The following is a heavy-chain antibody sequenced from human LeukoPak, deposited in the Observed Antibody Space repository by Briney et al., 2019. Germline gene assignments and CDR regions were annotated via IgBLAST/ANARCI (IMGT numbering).Heavy chain of an antibody. D-gene: IGHD6-13*01. Sequence: GGSLRLSCAASGFTFSSHWMHWVRQAPGKGLVWVSRIDSDGSSISYADSVKGRFTISRDNAKNTLYLQMNSLRAEDTAVYYCAKDGSEQQLTPFDYWGQGTLVTVSS. CDR3: AKDGSEQQLTPFDY. V-gene: IGHV3-74*01. CDR1: GFTFSSHW. CDR2: IDSDGSSI. J-gene: IGHJ4*02.